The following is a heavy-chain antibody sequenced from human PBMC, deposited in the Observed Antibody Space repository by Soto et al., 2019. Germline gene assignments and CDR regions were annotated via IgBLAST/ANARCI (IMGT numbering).Heavy chain of an antibody. J-gene: IGHJ5*01. V-gene: IGHV1-46*03. CDR2: INPSGGGT. D-gene: IGHD3-22*01. CDR3: ARVYSSGWFDY. Sequence: QVQLVQSGAEVKNPGASVKVSCKAYGYTFTSFHMYWVRQAPGQGLEWMGIINPSGGGTTYAQKLQGRVTMTRDTSTSTVYMELRSLRSEDTAVYYCARVYSSGWFDYWGQGTLVTVSS. CDR1: GYTFTSFH.